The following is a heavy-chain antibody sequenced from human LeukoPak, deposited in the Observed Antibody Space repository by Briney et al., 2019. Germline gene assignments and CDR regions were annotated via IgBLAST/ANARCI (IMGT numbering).Heavy chain of an antibody. V-gene: IGHV4-39*01. CDR3: SRGARVYAIGEFDY. D-gene: IGHD2-8*01. J-gene: IGHJ4*02. CDR1: GVTISSGYYY. Sequence: ASETLSLTCTVSGVTISSGYYYWGWIRQPPGKGLEWIGSVFYSGSTSYNPSFKSRITMSVDTSKNQFSLRLNSVTAADTAVYYCSRGARVYAIGEFDYWGQGTLVTVSS. CDR2: VFYSGST.